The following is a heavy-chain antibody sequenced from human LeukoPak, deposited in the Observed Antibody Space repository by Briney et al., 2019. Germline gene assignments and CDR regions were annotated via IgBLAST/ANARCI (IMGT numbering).Heavy chain of an antibody. CDR2: INYSGTT. Sequence: SETLSLTCSVSRGSVSTTNYYWAWIRQPPGKGLEWIGTINYSGTTYYNASLSSRLTLSVDTSNNQFSLRLTSVTAADTAIYFCARRGTTLVRGSISNAFDIWGQGTRLTVSP. V-gene: IGHV4-39*01. CDR1: RGSVSTTNYY. J-gene: IGHJ3*02. CDR3: ARRGTTLVRGSISNAFDI. D-gene: IGHD3-10*01.